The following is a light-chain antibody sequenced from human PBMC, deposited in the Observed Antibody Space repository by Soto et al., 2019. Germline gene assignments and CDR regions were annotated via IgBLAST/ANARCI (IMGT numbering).Light chain of an antibody. Sequence: QSVLTQPPSVSGAPGQRGTISCTGSGSTIGAGYDVHWYQQLPGTAPRLLIYDNTNRPSGVPDRFSGSKSGTSASLAISGLQAEDEADYYCQSYDSSLSVVFGGATKLTVL. J-gene: IGLJ2*01. CDR3: QSYDSSLSVV. CDR1: GSTIGAGYD. V-gene: IGLV1-40*01. CDR2: DNT.